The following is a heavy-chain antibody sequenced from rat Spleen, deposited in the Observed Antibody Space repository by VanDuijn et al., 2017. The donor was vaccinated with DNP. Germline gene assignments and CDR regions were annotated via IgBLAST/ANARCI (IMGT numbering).Heavy chain of an antibody. Sequence: QVQLQQSGGALAKPGSSVKISCKASGYTFTDYYICWIKQTTGQGLETIGYIHAGSGGTNYNEKFKGKATLTVDKSSSTAFMQLSSLTPDDSAVYYCARGRPTTGFAYWGQGTLVTVSS. CDR3: ARGRPTTGFAY. CDR1: GYTFTDYY. CDR2: IHAGSGGT. D-gene: IGHD1-11*01. V-gene: IGHV1-43*01. J-gene: IGHJ3*01.